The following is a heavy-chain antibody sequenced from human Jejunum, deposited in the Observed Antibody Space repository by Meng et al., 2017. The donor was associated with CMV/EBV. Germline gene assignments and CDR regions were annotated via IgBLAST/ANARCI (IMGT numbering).Heavy chain of an antibody. CDR2: IYYRGTT. J-gene: IGHJ4*02. CDR3: ARDLPPVAGTSKSMGYFDY. CDR1: ISNSGYY. Sequence: ISNSGYYWAWPRHPPGKGLEGIGSIYYRGTTYYNPSLESRVTMSLDTSKNQFSLKLTSVTAADTAVYYCARDLPPVAGTSKSMGYFDYWGQGTLVTVSS. D-gene: IGHD2-15*01. V-gene: IGHV4-39*07.